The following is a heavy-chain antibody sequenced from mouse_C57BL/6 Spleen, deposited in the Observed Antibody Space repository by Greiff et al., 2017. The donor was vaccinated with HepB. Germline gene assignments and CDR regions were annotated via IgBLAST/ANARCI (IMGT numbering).Heavy chain of an antibody. CDR3: AHIYDGYYDWYFDV. CDR2: IYPGSGST. CDR1: GYTFTSYW. V-gene: IGHV1-55*01. J-gene: IGHJ1*03. D-gene: IGHD2-3*01. Sequence: QVQLKQPGAELVKPGASVKMSCKASGYTFTSYWITWVKQRPGQGLEWIGDIYPGSGSTNYNEKFKSKATLTVDTSSSTAYMQLSSLTSEDSAVYYCAHIYDGYYDWYFDVWGTGTTVTVSS.